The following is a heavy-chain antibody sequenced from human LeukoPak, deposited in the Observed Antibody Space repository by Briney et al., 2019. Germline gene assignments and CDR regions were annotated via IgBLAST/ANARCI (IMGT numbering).Heavy chain of an antibody. D-gene: IGHD6-25*01. CDR2: IGTAGDT. Sequence: GGSLRLSCAASGFTFSSYDMHWVRQATGKGLEWVSAIGTAGDTYYPGSVKGRSTISRENAKNSLYLQMNSLRAEDTAVYYCARDRRPGRRYYYGMDVWGQGTTVTVSS. CDR3: ARDRRPGRRYYYGMDV. CDR1: GFTFSSYD. J-gene: IGHJ6*02. V-gene: IGHV3-13*01.